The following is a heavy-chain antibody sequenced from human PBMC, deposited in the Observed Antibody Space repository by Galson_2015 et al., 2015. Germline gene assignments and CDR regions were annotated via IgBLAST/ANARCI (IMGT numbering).Heavy chain of an antibody. V-gene: IGHV3-23*01. CDR2: ITSSAGST. D-gene: IGHD4-17*01. CDR3: AKDATVTDYYFYMDV. Sequence: SLRLSCAASGFTFSNYAMSWVRQAPGKGLEWVSVITSSAGSTYYADSVKGRFTISRDNSKNTLDLQMNSLRAEDTAVYYCAKDATVTDYYFYMDVCGKGTTVTVSS. J-gene: IGHJ6*03. CDR1: GFTFSNYA.